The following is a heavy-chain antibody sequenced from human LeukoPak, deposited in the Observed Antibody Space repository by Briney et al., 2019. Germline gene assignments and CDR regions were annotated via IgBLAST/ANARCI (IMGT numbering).Heavy chain of an antibody. CDR2: INPNSGGT. J-gene: IGHJ4*02. D-gene: IGHD6-19*01. V-gene: IGHV1-2*02. CDR3: ARNSITVAGTGHDY. Sequence: SVKVSCKASGYTFTGYYMHWVQQAPGQGLEWIGWINPNSGGTNYAQKFQGRVTMTRDTSISTACMELSRLRSDDTAVYYCARNSITVAGTGHDYWGQGTLVTVSS. CDR1: GYTFTGYY.